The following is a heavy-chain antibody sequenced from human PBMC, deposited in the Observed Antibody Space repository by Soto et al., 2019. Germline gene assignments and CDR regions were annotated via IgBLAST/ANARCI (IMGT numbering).Heavy chain of an antibody. CDR3: ATEGRSGYLHYFDY. J-gene: IGHJ4*02. CDR1: GFTFSSYG. CDR2: ISYDGSNK. D-gene: IGHD3-22*01. V-gene: IGHV3-30*03. Sequence: QVQLVESGGGVVQPGRSLRLSCAASGFTFSSYGMHWVRQAPGKGLEWVAVISYDGSNKYYADSVKGRFTISRDNSKNTRYLQMNSLRAEDTAVYYCATEGRSGYLHYFDYWGQGTLVTVSS.